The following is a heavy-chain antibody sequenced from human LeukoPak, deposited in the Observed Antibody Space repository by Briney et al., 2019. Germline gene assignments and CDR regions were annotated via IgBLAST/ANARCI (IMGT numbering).Heavy chain of an antibody. CDR3: ARPKSVGTIDY. Sequence: PSETLSLTCTVSGGSVSSYYWSWIRQPPGKGLEWIGYIYYSGSTNYNPSLKSRVTISVDTSKNQFSLKLSSVTAADTAVYYCARPKSVGTIDYWGQGTLVTVSS. V-gene: IGHV4-59*08. CDR1: GGSVSSYY. J-gene: IGHJ4*02. D-gene: IGHD1-1*01. CDR2: IYYSGST.